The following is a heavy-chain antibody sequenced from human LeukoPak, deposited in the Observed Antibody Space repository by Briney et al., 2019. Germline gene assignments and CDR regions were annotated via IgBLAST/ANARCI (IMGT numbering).Heavy chain of an antibody. V-gene: IGHV3-53*03. J-gene: IGHJ4*02. CDR2: IYSSGST. CDR3: ARGGRRDGPGYYFDY. Sequence: GGSLRLSCAASRFTVSSNYMSWVPQAPGKGLEGGSIIYSSGSTFSADSVKGRFTISRENSKNTLYIQMNSLRAEETAVYYCARGGRRDGPGYYFDYWGQGTLVTVSS. CDR1: RFTVSSNY. D-gene: IGHD5-24*01.